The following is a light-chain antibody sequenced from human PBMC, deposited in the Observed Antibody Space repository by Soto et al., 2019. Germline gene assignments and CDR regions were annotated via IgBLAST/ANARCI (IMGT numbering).Light chain of an antibody. CDR3: QQYNNWLT. CDR1: QSVSSN. J-gene: IGKJ4*01. V-gene: IGKV3-15*01. Sequence: EIVMTQSPATLSVSPGERATLSCRASQSVSSNLAWYQQKPGQPPRRLIYGASTRATGIPARFSRSGSGTEFTLTISSLQSEDFAVYYCQQYNNWLTFGGGTKVEIK. CDR2: GAS.